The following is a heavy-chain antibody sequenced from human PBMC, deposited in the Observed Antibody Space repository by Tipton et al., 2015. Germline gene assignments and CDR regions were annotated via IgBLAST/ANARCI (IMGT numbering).Heavy chain of an antibody. CDR3: ARDRGIAAAGASLPFDF. V-gene: IGHV1-69*01. D-gene: IGHD6-13*01. Sequence: QLVQSGAEVKKPGCSVRVSCKASGGSFSNSAFSWVRQAPGQGLEWMGVIIPIFVTTKYRQKFQDRLMSTADVTTSTVYMEVSSLRSADTAVYYCARDRGIAAAGASLPFDFWGQGTLVTVSS. CDR2: IIPIFVTT. J-gene: IGHJ4*02. CDR1: GGSFSNSA.